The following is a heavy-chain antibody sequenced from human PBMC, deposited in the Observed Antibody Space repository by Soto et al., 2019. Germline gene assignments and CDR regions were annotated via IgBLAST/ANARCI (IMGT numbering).Heavy chain of an antibody. CDR3: ARPKRVGIAAAGPTDY. Sequence: GASVKVSCKASGYTFTSYGISWVRQAPGQGLEWMGWISAYNGNTNYAQKLQGRVTMTTDTSTSTAYMELRSLRSDDTAVYYCARPKRVGIAAAGPTDYWGQGTLVTVSS. V-gene: IGHV1-18*04. CDR2: ISAYNGNT. D-gene: IGHD6-13*01. J-gene: IGHJ4*02. CDR1: GYTFTSYG.